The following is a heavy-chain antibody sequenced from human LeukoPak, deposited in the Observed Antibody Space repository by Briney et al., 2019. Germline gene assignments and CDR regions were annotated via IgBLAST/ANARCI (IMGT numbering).Heavy chain of an antibody. Sequence: SETLSLTCTVSGGSISSDNYYWGWIRQPPGKGLEWIGSIYYSGTTYYNPSLKSRVTISVDTSKNQFSLKLSSVTAADTALYYCARDREVGATGYYFDYWGQGTLVTVSS. CDR3: ARDREVGATGYYFDY. V-gene: IGHV4-39*02. D-gene: IGHD1-26*01. CDR1: GGSISSDNYY. CDR2: IYYSGTT. J-gene: IGHJ4*02.